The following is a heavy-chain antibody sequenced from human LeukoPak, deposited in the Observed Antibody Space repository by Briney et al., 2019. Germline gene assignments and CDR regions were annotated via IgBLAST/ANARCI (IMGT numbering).Heavy chain of an antibody. Sequence: ASVKVSRKASGYTFTSYGISWVRQAPGQGLEWMGWISAYNGNTNYAQKLQGRVTMTTDTSTSTAYMELRSLRSDDTAVYYCAREYYDSSGYYLVDYWGQGTLVTVSS. CDR1: GYTFTSYG. D-gene: IGHD3-22*01. CDR2: ISAYNGNT. CDR3: AREYYDSSGYYLVDY. V-gene: IGHV1-18*01. J-gene: IGHJ4*02.